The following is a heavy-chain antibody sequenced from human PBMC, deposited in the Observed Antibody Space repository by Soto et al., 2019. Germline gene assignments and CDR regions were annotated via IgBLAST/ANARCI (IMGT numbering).Heavy chain of an antibody. Sequence: EVQLVESGGGLVKPGGSLRLSCAASGFTFSSYSMNWVRQAPGKGLEWVSSISSSSSYIYYADSVKGRFTISRDNAKNSLYLQMNSLRAEDTAVYYCARVGDSGYEYQGFDYWGQGTLVTVSS. CDR3: ARVGDSGYEYQGFDY. CDR2: ISSSSSYI. CDR1: GFTFSSYS. J-gene: IGHJ4*02. D-gene: IGHD5-12*01. V-gene: IGHV3-21*01.